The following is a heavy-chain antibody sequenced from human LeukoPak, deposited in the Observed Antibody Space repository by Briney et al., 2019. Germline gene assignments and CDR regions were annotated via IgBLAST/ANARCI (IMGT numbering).Heavy chain of an antibody. J-gene: IGHJ3*02. CDR1: GFTFSSYA. D-gene: IGHD2-21*01. CDR3: ARDSLDWAFDI. Sequence: GGSLRLSCAASGFTFSSYAMSWVRQAPGKGLEWVSAISGSGGSTYYADSVKGRFTVSRDSSKNTLHLEMNSLTGEDTAVYYCARDSLDWAFDIWGQGTMVTVSS. CDR2: ISGSGGST. V-gene: IGHV3-23*01.